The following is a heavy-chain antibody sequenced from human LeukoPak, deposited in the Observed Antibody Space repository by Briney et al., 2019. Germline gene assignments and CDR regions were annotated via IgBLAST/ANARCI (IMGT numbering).Heavy chain of an antibody. J-gene: IGHJ2*01. CDR2: TYWDDNK. V-gene: IGHV2-5*02. CDR1: GFLLSTSGVG. D-gene: IGHD1-26*01. CDR3: AHWESGYFHL. Sequence: SGPTLVNPTQTITLTCTFSGFLLSTSGVGVGWIRQPPGKALEWLSLTYWDDNKRYSPSLKNRLTITKDTSKNQVVLKMTNLDPVDTATYYCAHWESGYFHLWGRGTLVTVSS.